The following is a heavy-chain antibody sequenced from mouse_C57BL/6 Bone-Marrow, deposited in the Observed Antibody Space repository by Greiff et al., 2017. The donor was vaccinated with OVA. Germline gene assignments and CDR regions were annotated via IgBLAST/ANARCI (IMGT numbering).Heavy chain of an antibody. Sequence: QVQLQQPGAELVKPGASVKLSCKASGYTFTSYWMHWVKQRPGQGLEWIGMIHPNSGSTNYNEKFKSKATLTVDKSSSPAYMQLSSLTSEDSAVYYCARVGTTVVATGDFDYWGQGTTLTVSS. D-gene: IGHD1-1*01. CDR1: GYTFTSYW. V-gene: IGHV1-64*01. J-gene: IGHJ2*01. CDR2: IHPNSGST. CDR3: ARVGTTVVATGDFDY.